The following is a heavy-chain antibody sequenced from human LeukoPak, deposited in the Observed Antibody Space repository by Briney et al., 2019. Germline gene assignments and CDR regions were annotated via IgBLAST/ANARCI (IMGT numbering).Heavy chain of an antibody. V-gene: IGHV4-34*01. CDR2: INHSGST. D-gene: IGHD6-6*01. J-gene: IGHJ6*03. Sequence: SETLSLTCAVYGGSFSGYYWSWIRQPPGKGLEWIGEINHSGSTNYNPSLKSRVTISVDTSENQFSLKLSSVTDADTAVYYCARVRYSSSYYSYYYYMDVWGKGTTVTVSS. CDR3: ARVRYSSSYYSYYYYMDV. CDR1: GGSFSGYY.